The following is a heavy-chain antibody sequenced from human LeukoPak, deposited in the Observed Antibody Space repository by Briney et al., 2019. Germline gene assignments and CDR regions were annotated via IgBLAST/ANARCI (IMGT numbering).Heavy chain of an antibody. CDR3: AKGERKWLARQPDY. V-gene: IGHV3-9*01. CDR1: GFTFDDYA. Sequence: GGSLRLSCSVSGFTFDDYAMHWVRQAPGKGLEWVSGISWNSGSVGYADSVKGRFTISRDNAKNSLYLQMNSLRGNDTAFYYCAKGERKWLARQPDYWGQGTLVTVS. D-gene: IGHD6-19*01. J-gene: IGHJ4*02. CDR2: ISWNSGSV.